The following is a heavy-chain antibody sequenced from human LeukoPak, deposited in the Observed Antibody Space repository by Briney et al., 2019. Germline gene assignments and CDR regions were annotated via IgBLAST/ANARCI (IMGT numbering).Heavy chain of an antibody. CDR1: GDSITGSSYY. V-gene: IGHV4-39*01. Sequence: SETLSLTCTVSGDSITGSSYYWGWIRQPPGKGLEWIGSMYYSGSTYSNPSLKSRVTISADTSKNQFSLKLKSVTAADTAVYYCARQYYDSTGYYYFDYWGQGTPVTVSS. CDR2: MYYSGST. J-gene: IGHJ4*02. CDR3: ARQYYDSTGYYYFDY. D-gene: IGHD3-22*01.